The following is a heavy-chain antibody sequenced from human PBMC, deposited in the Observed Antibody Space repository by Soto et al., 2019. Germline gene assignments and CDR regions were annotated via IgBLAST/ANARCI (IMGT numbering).Heavy chain of an antibody. D-gene: IGHD6-19*01. J-gene: IGHJ4*02. CDR1: GFTFSSYW. CDR3: ARDRGWSLFDY. V-gene: IGHV3-74*01. CDR2: SNSDGSDT. Sequence: PWGSLRLSCAAFGFTFSSYWMYWVRQAPGKGLVWVSRSNSDGSDTNYADSVKGRFTISRDNAKNTLYLQMNSLRAEDTAVYYCARDRGWSLFDYWGQGTLVTVSS.